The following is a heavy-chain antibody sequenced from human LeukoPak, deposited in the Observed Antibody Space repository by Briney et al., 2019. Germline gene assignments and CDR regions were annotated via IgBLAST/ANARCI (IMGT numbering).Heavy chain of an antibody. CDR3: ARDPGYTSTWHY. CDR2: ISSSSHFI. D-gene: IGHD6-13*01. Sequence: GGSLRLSCAASGFTFSSYGMNWVRQAPGKGLEWVSFISSSSHFIYYADSVKGRFTISRDNAKNSLFLQMNSLGAEDTAVYYCARDPGYTSTWHYWGQGTLVTVSS. V-gene: IGHV3-21*01. CDR1: GFTFSSYG. J-gene: IGHJ4*02.